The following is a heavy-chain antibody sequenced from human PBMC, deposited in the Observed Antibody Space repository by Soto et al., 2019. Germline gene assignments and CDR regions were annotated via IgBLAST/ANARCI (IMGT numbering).Heavy chain of an antibody. D-gene: IGHD3-22*01. J-gene: IGHJ4*02. CDR2: IYHSGST. CDR1: GGSISSSNW. CDR3: ASVGDYYDSSGYLTFDY. V-gene: IGHV4-4*02. Sequence: SETLSLTCAVSGGSISSSNWWSWVRQPPGKGLEWIGEIYHSGSTNYNPSLKSRVTISVDESKNQFSLKLSSVTAADTAVYYCASVGDYYDSSGYLTFDYWGQGTLVTVSS.